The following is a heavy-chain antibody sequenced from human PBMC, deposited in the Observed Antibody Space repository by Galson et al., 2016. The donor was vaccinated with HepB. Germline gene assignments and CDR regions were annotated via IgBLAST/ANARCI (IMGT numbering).Heavy chain of an antibody. CDR1: GYTFTSYG. V-gene: IGHV1-18*01. J-gene: IGHJ6*02. D-gene: IGHD2/OR15-2a*01. Sequence: SVKVSCKASGYTFTSYGISWVRQAPGQGPEWMGRISVYNGDTKYAQKIQGRVTMTADTSTGTAYLGMRSLRPEDTAVYYCARDGLLRYCNTHGCHSDFFGMDAWGQGTTVTVSS. CDR3: ARDGLLRYCNTHGCHSDFFGMDA. CDR2: ISVYNGDT.